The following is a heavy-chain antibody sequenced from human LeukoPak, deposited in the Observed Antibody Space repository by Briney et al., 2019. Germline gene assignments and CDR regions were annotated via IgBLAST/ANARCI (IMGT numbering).Heavy chain of an antibody. CDR2: INPDGSGK. J-gene: IGHJ4*02. D-gene: IGHD4-23*01. V-gene: IGHV3-7*01. CDR3: ARWGAGGNS. CDR1: GFTLSTYW. Sequence: GSLRLSCEASGFTLSTYWMNWVRQVPGKGLDWVANINPDGSGKRYVDSVKGRFTIARDNADYSLSLQMNSLRAEDTAVYYSARWGAGGNSWRQGTLDSVS.